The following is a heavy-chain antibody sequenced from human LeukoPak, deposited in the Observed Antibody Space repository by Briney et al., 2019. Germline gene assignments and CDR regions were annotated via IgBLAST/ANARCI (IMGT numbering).Heavy chain of an antibody. CDR3: ARLTTMTTTGGPFYY. Sequence: PGGSLRLSCAASGFTFSSYDMNWVRQAPGKGLEWVSYITSSGNTIYYADSVKGRFTISRDNAKNSLYLQMNSLRAEDTAVYYCARLTTMTTTGGPFYYWGQGTLVTVSS. D-gene: IGHD4-17*01. J-gene: IGHJ4*02. V-gene: IGHV3-48*03. CDR2: ITSSGNTI. CDR1: GFTFSSYD.